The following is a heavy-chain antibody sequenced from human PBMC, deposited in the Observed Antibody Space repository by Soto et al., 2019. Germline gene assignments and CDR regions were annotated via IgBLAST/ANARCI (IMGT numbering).Heavy chain of an antibody. CDR2: IDPSDSYT. CDR3: ARHSISRGLYGMDV. V-gene: IGHV5-10-1*01. J-gene: IGHJ6*02. Sequence: GASVKVSCKASGYTFTSYYMHWVRQMPGKGLEWMGRIDPSDSYTNYSPSFQGHVTISADRSISTAYLQWSSLKASDTAMYYCARHSISRGLYGMDVWGQGTTVTVSS. D-gene: IGHD3-3*02. CDR1: GYTFTSYY.